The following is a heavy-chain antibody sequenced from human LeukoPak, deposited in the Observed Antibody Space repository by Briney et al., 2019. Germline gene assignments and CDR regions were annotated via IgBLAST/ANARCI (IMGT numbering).Heavy chain of an antibody. D-gene: IGHD4-17*01. Sequence: GGSLRLSCAASGFTFSSYGMHWVRQAPGKGLEWVSAISGGGGSTYYADSVKGRFTISRDNSKNTLYLAMNSLRAGDTAVYYCAGSTALYYYGMDVWGQGTTVTVSS. CDR1: GFTFSSYG. V-gene: IGHV3-23*01. CDR3: AGSTALYYYGMDV. J-gene: IGHJ6*02. CDR2: ISGGGGST.